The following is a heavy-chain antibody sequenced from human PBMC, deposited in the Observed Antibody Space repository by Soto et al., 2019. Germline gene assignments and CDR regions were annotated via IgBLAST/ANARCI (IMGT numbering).Heavy chain of an antibody. CDR3: ARGVQHYDYVWGSYRPTHWFDP. J-gene: IGHJ5*02. CDR1: GGSISSGGYS. CDR2: IYHSGST. D-gene: IGHD3-16*02. V-gene: IGHV4-30-2*01. Sequence: SETLSLTCAVSGGSISSGGYSWSWIRQPPGKGLEWIGYIYHSGSTYYNPSLKSRVTISVDRSKNQFSLKLSSVTAADTAVYYCARGVQHYDYVWGSYRPTHWFDPWGQGTLVTVSS.